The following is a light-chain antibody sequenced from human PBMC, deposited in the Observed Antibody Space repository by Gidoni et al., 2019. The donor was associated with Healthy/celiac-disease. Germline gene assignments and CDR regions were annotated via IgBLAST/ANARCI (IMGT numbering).Light chain of an antibody. J-gene: IGLJ2*01. CDR1: KLGDKY. CDR2: QDS. V-gene: IGLV3-1*01. Sequence: SITCSGGKLGDKYACWYQQKPGQSPVLVIYQDSKRPSGIPERFSGSNSGNTATLTISGTQAMDEADYYCQAWDSSTEVFGGGTKLTVL. CDR3: QAWDSSTEV.